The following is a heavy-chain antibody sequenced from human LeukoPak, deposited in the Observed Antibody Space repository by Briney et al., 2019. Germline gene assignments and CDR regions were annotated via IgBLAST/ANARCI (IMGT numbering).Heavy chain of an antibody. V-gene: IGHV1-8*02. CDR3: ARGQGYSSSSGFDY. CDR2: IIRYSGNT. Sequence: ASVKVSCKASGGTFSSYAISWVRQAPGQGLEWMGRIIRYSGNTNYAQNFQGRVTMTRDTSTSTVYMELSSLRSEDTAVYYCARGQGYSSSSGFDYWGQGTLVTVSS. J-gene: IGHJ4*02. CDR1: GGTFSSYA. D-gene: IGHD6-6*01.